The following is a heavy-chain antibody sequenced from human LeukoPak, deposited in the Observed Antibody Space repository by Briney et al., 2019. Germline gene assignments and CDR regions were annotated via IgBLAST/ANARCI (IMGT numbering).Heavy chain of an antibody. Sequence: ASVTVSCKASGYTFTVYCMHWVRQAPGQGLEWMGWINPNSGGTDYAQKFQGRVTMTRDTSISTAYMELSRLRSDDTAVYYCARGDDNGDYEAIDWGQGTLVTVSS. V-gene: IGHV1-2*02. D-gene: IGHD4-17*01. CDR2: INPNSGGT. CDR1: GYTFTVYC. CDR3: ARGDDNGDYEAID. J-gene: IGHJ4*02.